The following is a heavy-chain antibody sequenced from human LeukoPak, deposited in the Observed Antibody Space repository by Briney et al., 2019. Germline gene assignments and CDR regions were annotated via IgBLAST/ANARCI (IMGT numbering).Heavy chain of an antibody. CDR2: IYPADSHI. CDR3: ARPHYGASDY. J-gene: IGHJ4*02. D-gene: IGHD4-17*01. Sequence: GESLKISCKGSGYSFSSYWIGWVRQMPGKGLEWMGLIYPADSHIRYSPSLQGQVTISADKSISTAYLQWSSPKASDTAMYYCARPHYGASDYWGQGTLVTVSS. V-gene: IGHV5-51*01. CDR1: GYSFSSYW.